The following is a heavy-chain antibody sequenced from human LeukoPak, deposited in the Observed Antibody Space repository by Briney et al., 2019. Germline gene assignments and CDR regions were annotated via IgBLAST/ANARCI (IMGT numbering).Heavy chain of an antibody. CDR1: GYSISSGYY. Sequence: PSETLSLTCTVSGYSISSGYYWGWIRQPPGKGLEWIGYIYTSGSTNYNPSLKSRVTISVDTSKNQFSLKLSSVTAADTAVYYCARAVGTYYDFWSGYQNWFDPWGQGTLVTVSS. CDR2: IYTSGST. CDR3: ARAVGTYYDFWSGYQNWFDP. J-gene: IGHJ5*02. V-gene: IGHV4-38-2*02. D-gene: IGHD3-3*01.